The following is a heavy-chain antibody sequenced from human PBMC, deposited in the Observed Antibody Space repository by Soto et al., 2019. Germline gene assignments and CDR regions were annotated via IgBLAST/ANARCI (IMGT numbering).Heavy chain of an antibody. J-gene: IGHJ4*02. Sequence: PGGSLRLSCTASGFTIGDYGLNWIRQAPGKGLEWVGFIRSKANGGTTEYAASVKGRFSISRDDSTSIAYLQMSSLQNEDTAVYYCNRWSDGTGFSYCWGQGT. CDR3: NRWSDGTGFSYC. D-gene: IGHD3-22*01. CDR2: IRSKANGGTT. V-gene: IGHV3-49*03. CDR1: GFTIGDYG.